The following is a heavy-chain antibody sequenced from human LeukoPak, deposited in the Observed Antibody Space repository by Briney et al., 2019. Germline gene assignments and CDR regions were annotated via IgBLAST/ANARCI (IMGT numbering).Heavy chain of an antibody. CDR2: IKEDGREK. V-gene: IGHV3-7*01. Sequence: GGSLRLSCAASGFTFRSYEMNWVRQAPGKGLEWVANIKEDGREKYYVDSVKGRFTLSKDNAKNSVYLQMNSLGAEDTAVYYCARGWGEKGYCRGGTCNNPQFDYWGQGILVTVSS. J-gene: IGHJ4*02. CDR3: ARGWGEKGYCRGGTCNNPQFDY. D-gene: IGHD2-15*01. CDR1: GFTFRSYE.